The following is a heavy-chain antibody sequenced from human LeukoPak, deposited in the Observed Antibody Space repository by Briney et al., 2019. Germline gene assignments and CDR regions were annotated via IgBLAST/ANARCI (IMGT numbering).Heavy chain of an antibody. CDR2: IYYSGST. CDR1: GGSISSGDYY. J-gene: IGHJ5*02. V-gene: IGHV4-30-4*08. CDR3: ALTTGQPFVVPAATRWFDP. D-gene: IGHD2-2*01. Sequence: SETLPLTCTVSGGSISSGDYYWSWIRQPPGKGLEWIGYIYYSGSTYYNPSLKSRVTISVDTSKNQFSLKLSSVTAADTAVYYCALTTGQPFVVPAATRWFDPWGQGTLVTVSS.